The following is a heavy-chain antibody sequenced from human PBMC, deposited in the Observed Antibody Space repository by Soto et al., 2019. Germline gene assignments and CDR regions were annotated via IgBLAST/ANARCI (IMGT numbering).Heavy chain of an antibody. CDR2: IIPIFGTA. CDR1: GGTFSSYA. Sequence: SVKVSCKASGGTFSSYAISWVRQAAGQGLEWMGGIIPIFGTANYAQKFQGRVTITADESTSTAYMELSSLRSDDTAVDYCARGGTGTTIFPDPPGTFVYWCQ. CDR3: ARGGTGTTIFPDPPGTFVY. J-gene: IGHJ4*01. V-gene: IGHV1-69*01. D-gene: IGHD1-7*01.